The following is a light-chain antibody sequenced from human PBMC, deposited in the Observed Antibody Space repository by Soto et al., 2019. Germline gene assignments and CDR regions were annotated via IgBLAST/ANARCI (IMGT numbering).Light chain of an antibody. CDR3: QQYSGSPRT. Sequence: EIVLTQSPGTLSLSPGERATLSCRASQSISNYLAWYQQRPGQSPRLLIYAASSRATGVPDRFSGGGSATDFTLTVSRLEPEEFAVYYCQQYSGSPRTFGQGTKLEIK. V-gene: IGKV3-20*01. CDR1: QSISNY. CDR2: AAS. J-gene: IGKJ2*01.